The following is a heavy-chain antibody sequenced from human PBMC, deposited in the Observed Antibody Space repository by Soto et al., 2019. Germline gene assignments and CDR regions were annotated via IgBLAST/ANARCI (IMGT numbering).Heavy chain of an antibody. J-gene: IGHJ4*02. CDR3: AKDQYSGYGSLDS. CDR1: GFTFTDFV. V-gene: IGHV3-23*01. D-gene: IGHD5-12*01. Sequence: EVQLLESGGGLVQPGGSLRLSCATSGFTFTDFVMNWVRQAPGEGLEWVSAIRGSGALTYYADSVKGRFTISRDNSKNTVFLQMNSLRVEDTGVYYCAKDQYSGYGSLDSWGQGTLVTVSS. CDR2: IRGSGALT.